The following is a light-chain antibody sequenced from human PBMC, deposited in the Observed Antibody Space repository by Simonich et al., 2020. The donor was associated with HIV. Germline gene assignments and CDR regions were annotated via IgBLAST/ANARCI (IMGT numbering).Light chain of an antibody. V-gene: IGKV1-33*01. CDR1: QDITNY. Sequence: DIQMTQSPSSLPASVGDRVTITCRASQDITNYLNWYQQKPGKAPKLLIYGASNLETGVPSRFNGTGCGTDFTFTINSLQPEDIATYYCQQYDNLPWTFGRGTKVEIK. CDR2: GAS. J-gene: IGKJ1*01. CDR3: QQYDNLPWT.